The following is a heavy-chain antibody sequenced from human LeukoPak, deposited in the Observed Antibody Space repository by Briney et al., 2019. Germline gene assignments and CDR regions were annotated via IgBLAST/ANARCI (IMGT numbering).Heavy chain of an antibody. CDR3: ARPHYDILTGYMYYFDY. V-gene: IGHV3-23*01. J-gene: IGHJ4*02. Sequence: AGGSLRLSCAASGFTFSSYAMTWVRQAPGKGLEWVSHITGSGASTDYADSVKGRFTISRDNSNNSLYLQMNSLRADDTAVYYCARPHYDILTGYMYYFDYWGQGTLVTVSS. D-gene: IGHD3-9*01. CDR1: GFTFSSYA. CDR2: ITGSGAST.